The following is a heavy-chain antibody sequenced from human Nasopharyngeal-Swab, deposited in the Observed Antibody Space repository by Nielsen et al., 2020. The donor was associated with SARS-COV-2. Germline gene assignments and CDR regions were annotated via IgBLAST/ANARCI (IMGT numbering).Heavy chain of an antibody. D-gene: IGHD1-26*01. CDR1: GYSFTTYW. J-gene: IGHJ4*02. Sequence: GESLKISCKGSGYSFTTYWIGWVRQMPGKGLEWMGIIYPGDSDTRYSPSFQGQVTISADKSISTAFLQWSSLKASDTAMYYCTSGRRAGATVLDYWGQGTLVTVSS. CDR2: IYPGDSDT. CDR3: TSGRRAGATVLDY. V-gene: IGHV5-51*01.